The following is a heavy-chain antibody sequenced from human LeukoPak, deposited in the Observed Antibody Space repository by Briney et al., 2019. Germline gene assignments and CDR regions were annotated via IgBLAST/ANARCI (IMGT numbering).Heavy chain of an antibody. CDR2: IVVGSGNT. CDR1: GFTFTSSA. Sequence: SVKVSCKASGFTFTSSAVQWVRQARGQRLEWIGWIVVGSGNTNYAQKFQERVTITRDMSTSTAYMGLSSLRSEDTAVYYCAADPDGSGWPREMDVWGQGTTVTVSS. V-gene: IGHV1-58*01. J-gene: IGHJ6*02. D-gene: IGHD6-19*01. CDR3: AADPDGSGWPREMDV.